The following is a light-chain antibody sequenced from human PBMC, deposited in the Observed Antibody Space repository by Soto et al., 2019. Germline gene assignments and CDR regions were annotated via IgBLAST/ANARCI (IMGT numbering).Light chain of an antibody. Sequence: DIQVTQSPSSLSASLGDRVSITCRASRDISNYLAWYQQKPGQVPRLLISGASTLHSGVPSRFSGSGSGTDFTLTITRLQPEDIATYFCQKYDTAPLTFGGGTKVDIK. CDR3: QKYDTAPLT. CDR2: GAS. CDR1: RDISNY. J-gene: IGKJ4*01. V-gene: IGKV1-27*01.